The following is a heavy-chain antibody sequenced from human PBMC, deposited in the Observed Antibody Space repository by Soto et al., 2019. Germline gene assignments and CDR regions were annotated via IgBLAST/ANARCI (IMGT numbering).Heavy chain of an antibody. CDR2: INQHGSQR. V-gene: IGHV3-7*01. D-gene: IGHD5-18*01. J-gene: IGHJ4*02. Sequence: EVELVESGGTLVQPGGSLRLSCAASGFTFSHHWMGWVRQAPGKALQWVADINQHGSQRYYLDSVKDRFTISRDNAQNSLYLQMNSLGAEDTAVYLCVRDHGYYTFEYWGQGTLVAVSS. CDR3: VRDHGYYTFEY. CDR1: GFTFSHHW.